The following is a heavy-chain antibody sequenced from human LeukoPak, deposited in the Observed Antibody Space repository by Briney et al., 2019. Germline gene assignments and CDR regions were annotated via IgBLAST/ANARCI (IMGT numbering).Heavy chain of an antibody. CDR3: ARDGEGCGGDCYLDYYYYYYVDV. Sequence: GASVKVSCKASGYTFTGYYMHWVRQAPGQGLEWIGWINPNSGGTNYAQKFQGRVTMTRDTSISTAYMELSRLRSDDTAVYYCARDGEGCGGDCYLDYYYYYYVDVWGKGTTVTVSS. CDR2: INPNSGGT. J-gene: IGHJ6*03. V-gene: IGHV1-2*02. CDR1: GYTFTGYY. D-gene: IGHD2-21*01.